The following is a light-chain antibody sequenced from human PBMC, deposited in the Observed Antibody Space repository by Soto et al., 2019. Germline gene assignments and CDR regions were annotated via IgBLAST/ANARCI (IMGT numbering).Light chain of an antibody. CDR1: SSDVGAYDY. V-gene: IGLV2-14*03. CDR3: SSYTSSGTLYV. CDR2: DVT. J-gene: IGLJ1*01. Sequence: QSVLTQPASVSGSPGQSITISCTGTSSDVGAYDYVSWYQQYPGKAPKLMIYDVTDRPSGVSDRFFGSKSGNTASLTISGLQAEDEADYSCSSYTSSGTLYVFGTGTKVTVL.